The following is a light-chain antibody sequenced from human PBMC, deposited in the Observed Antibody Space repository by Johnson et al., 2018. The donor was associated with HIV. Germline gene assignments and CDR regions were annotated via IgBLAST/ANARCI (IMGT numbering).Light chain of an antibody. J-gene: IGLJ1*01. CDR2: ENN. V-gene: IGLV1-51*02. Sequence: QSVLTQAPSVSAAPGQKVTISCSGSSSNIGNNYVSWYQQLPGTAPKLLIYENNKRPSGIPDRFSGSKSGTSATLGITGLQTGDEADYYCGTWDSSLAWFFGTGTTVTVL. CDR1: SSNIGNNY. CDR3: GTWDSSLAWF.